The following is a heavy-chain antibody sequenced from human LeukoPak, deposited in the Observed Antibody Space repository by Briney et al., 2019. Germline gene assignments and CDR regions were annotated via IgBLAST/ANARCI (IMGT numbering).Heavy chain of an antibody. CDR2: ISSSSSYI. J-gene: IGHJ4*02. V-gene: IGHV3-21*01. D-gene: IGHD6-19*01. Sequence: GGSLRLSCAASGFTFSSYSMNWVRQAPGKGLEWVSSISSSSSYIYYADSVKGRFTISRDNAKNSLYLQMNSLRAEGTAVYYCARAGQWLGNFDYWGQGTLVTVSS. CDR1: GFTFSSYS. CDR3: ARAGQWLGNFDY.